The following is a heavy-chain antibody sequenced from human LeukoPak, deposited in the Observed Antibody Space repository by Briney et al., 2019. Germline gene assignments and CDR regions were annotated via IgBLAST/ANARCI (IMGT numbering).Heavy chain of an antibody. CDR2: IKSKTDGGTK. CDR1: GYTFSNAW. V-gene: IGHV3-15*01. CDR3: TTDSLNIVVVTAAPPDY. J-gene: IGHJ4*02. Sequence: KPGGSLRLSCAASGYTFSNAWMSWVRQAPGKGLEWVGRIKSKTDGGTKDYAAPVKGSFTISRDDSKNTLYLQMNSLKTEDTAVYYCTTDSLNIVVVTAAPPDYWGQGTLVTVSS. D-gene: IGHD2-21*02.